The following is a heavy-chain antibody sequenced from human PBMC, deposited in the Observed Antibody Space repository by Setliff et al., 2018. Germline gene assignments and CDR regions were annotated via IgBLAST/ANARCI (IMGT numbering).Heavy chain of an antibody. J-gene: IGHJ6*02. CDR3: ARLSWNGLRYYGLDV. CDR1: GVPISSYY. Sequence: PSETLSLTCNVSGVPISSYYWSWIRQPPGKGLESIGYIQKSGGTNYNPALKSRVTISVDTSTNQFSLKLRYVTAADTAVYYCARLSWNGLRYYGLDVWGQGTTVTVSS. D-gene: IGHD3-3*01. V-gene: IGHV4-59*12. CDR2: IQKSGGT.